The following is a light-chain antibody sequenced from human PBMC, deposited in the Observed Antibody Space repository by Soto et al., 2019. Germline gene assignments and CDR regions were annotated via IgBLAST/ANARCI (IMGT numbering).Light chain of an antibody. CDR2: GAS. J-gene: IGKJ4*01. CDR3: QQYHNWPVT. V-gene: IGKV3-15*01. Sequence: IVMTQSPATLSVSPGERVTLFCRASQGISTRLAWYQHKPGQAPRLLISGASSGATGIPPRFTGSGSGTDFTLTVNSLQSEDIAVYYCQQYHNWPVTFGGGTKVDI. CDR1: QGISTR.